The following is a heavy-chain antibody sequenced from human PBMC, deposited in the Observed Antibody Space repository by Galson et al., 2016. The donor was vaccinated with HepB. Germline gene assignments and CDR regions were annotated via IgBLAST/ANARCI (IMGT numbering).Heavy chain of an antibody. J-gene: IGHJ6*02. V-gene: IGHV6-1*01. Sequence: CAISGDSVYNNAAAWVWIRQSPSRGVEWLGRTFYRSTWENHYAGSVKNRITISPDTSRNQFSLHLNSVTPEDTAVYYCARAVMLGRGMAVWGQGTPVTVSS. CDR3: ARAVMLGRGMAV. CDR1: GDSVYNNAAA. CDR2: TFYRSTWEN. D-gene: IGHD3-10*01.